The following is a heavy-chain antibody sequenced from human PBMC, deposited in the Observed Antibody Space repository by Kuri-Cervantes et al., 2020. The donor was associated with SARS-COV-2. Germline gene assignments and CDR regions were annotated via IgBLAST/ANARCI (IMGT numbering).Heavy chain of an antibody. J-gene: IGHJ4*02. CDR2: ISWDGATT. D-gene: IGHD1-1*01. V-gene: IGHV3-43*01. CDR1: GFTFSSYW. CDR3: VKGQTGTTLSLDN. Sequence: GGSLRLSCAASGFTFSSYWMHWVRQPPGKGLEWVSLISWDGATTYYADSVKGRFTISRDNSRNSLYLQMNVLRSEDTALYYCVKGQTGTTLSLDNWGQGTLVTVSS.